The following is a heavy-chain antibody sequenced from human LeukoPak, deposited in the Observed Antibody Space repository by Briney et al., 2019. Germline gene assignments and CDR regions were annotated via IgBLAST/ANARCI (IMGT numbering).Heavy chain of an antibody. CDR3: ARGGVGYSYGGYFDY. D-gene: IGHD5-18*01. CDR1: GGTFSSYA. CDR2: IIPIFGTA. V-gene: IGHV1-69*13. Sequence: GASVKVSCKASGGTFSSYAISWVRQAPGQGLEWMGGIIPIFGTANYAQKFQGRVTITADESTSTAYMELSSLRSEDTAVHYCARGGVGYSYGGYFDYWGQGTLVTVSS. J-gene: IGHJ4*02.